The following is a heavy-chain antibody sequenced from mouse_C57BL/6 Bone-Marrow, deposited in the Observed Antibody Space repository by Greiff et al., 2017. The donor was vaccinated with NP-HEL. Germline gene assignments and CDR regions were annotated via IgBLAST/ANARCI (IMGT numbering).Heavy chain of an antibody. D-gene: IGHD2-1*01. J-gene: IGHJ4*01. V-gene: IGHV5-2*01. CDR3: ARLYGNPYYAMDY. CDR2: INSDGGST. CDR1: EYEFPSPD. Sequence: EVKLMESGGGLVQPGESLKLSCESNEYEFPSPDMSWVRKTPEKRLELVAAINSDGGSTYYPDTMKRRFIISRDNTKKTLYLQLSSLRSEDTALYYCARLYGNPYYAMDYWGQGTSVTVSA.